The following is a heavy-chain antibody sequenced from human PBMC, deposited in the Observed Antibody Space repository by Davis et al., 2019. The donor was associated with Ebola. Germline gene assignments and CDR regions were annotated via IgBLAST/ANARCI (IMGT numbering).Heavy chain of an antibody. D-gene: IGHD3-3*01. CDR1: GFSLGTGGVG. V-gene: IGHV2-5*01. J-gene: IGHJ3*01. Sequence: SGPTLVKPTQPLTLTCTFSGFSLGTGGVGVGWIRQPPGKALEGLALVSWNDDKRYSPSLKSRLTITKDASKNQVVLTLTNMDPVDTAKYYCAHRRGFYDFVNGGHDAFDFWGQGTMVTVSS. CDR3: AHRRGFYDFVNGGHDAFDF. CDR2: VSWNDDK.